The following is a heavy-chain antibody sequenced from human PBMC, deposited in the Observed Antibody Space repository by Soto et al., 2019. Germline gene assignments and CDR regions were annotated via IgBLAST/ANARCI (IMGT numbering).Heavy chain of an antibody. CDR2: ISAYNGNT. Sequence: ASGQVSCKASGYTFTSYGISWVRQAPGQGLEWMGWISAYNGNTNYAQKLQGRVTITTDKSTSTAYMELSSLRSEDTAVYYCATDYDISAAGTYLLGYWGQGTLVTVSS. CDR3: ATDYDISAAGTYLLGY. CDR1: GYTFTSYG. J-gene: IGHJ4*02. D-gene: IGHD6-13*01. V-gene: IGHV1-18*01.